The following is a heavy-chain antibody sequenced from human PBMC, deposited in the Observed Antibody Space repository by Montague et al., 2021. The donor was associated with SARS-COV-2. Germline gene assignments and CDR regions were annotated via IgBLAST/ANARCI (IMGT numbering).Heavy chain of an antibody. J-gene: IGHJ4*02. CDR2: ISANGRST. D-gene: IGHD4/OR15-4a*01. CDR3: TKDDSSSEYGGDY. Sequence: SLRLSCAASGFTFSKHAVNWVRQAPGKGLQWLSTISANGRSTYYGDSVRGRFAVSRNNSRNTLYLQMSNLRVEDTAIYYCTKDDSSSEYGGDYWGQGTLVTVSS. CDR1: GFTFSKHA. V-gene: IGHV3-23*01.